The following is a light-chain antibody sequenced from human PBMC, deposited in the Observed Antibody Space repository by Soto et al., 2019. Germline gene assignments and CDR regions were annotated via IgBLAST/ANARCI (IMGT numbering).Light chain of an antibody. CDR3: QQHGQWPIT. CDR2: GIS. CDR1: QSVSSY. Sequence: EIVLTQSPATLSLSPGEGATLSCRASQSVSSYLAWYQQKPGQAPRLLIYGISKRATDIPDRFSGSGSGTEFTLTISSLQPEDFATYYCQQHGQWPITFGQGTRLEIK. J-gene: IGKJ5*01. V-gene: IGKV3-11*01.